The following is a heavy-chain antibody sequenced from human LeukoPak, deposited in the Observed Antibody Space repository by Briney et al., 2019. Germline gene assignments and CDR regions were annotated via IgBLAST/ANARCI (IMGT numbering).Heavy chain of an antibody. CDR1: VYTFTVYY. CDR2: INPNSGGT. D-gene: IGHD3-10*01. Sequence: ASVNVSCKSSVYTFTVYYIHWVRQAPGQGLESMGWINPNSGGTNYSQKFQGRVTMTRDTSISTAYMELSRLRSDDTAVYYCARDYYGSGSYGWFDPWGQGTLVTVYS. J-gene: IGHJ5*02. V-gene: IGHV1-2*02. CDR3: ARDYYGSGSYGWFDP.